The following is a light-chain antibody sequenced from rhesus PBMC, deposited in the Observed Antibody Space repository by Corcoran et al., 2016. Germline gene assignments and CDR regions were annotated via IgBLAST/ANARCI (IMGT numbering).Light chain of an antibody. CDR2: PAS. Sequence: DIQLTQSPSSLSASVGDRVTITCRASENINNYLHWYQQKPGKAPNLLVYPASTLQSGVPSRFSGSGSGTDFTLTISSLQPEDFATYSCQHNFGTPFTFGPGTKLDIK. CDR3: QHNFGTPFT. V-gene: IGKV1-74*01. CDR1: ENINNY. J-gene: IGKJ3*01.